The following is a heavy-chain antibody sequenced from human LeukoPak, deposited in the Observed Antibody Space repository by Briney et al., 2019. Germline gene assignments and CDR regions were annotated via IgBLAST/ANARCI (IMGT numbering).Heavy chain of an antibody. Sequence: GGSLRLSCAASGFTFSSYSMNWVRQAPGKGLEWVPSISSSSSYIYYADSVKGRFTISRDNAKNTLYLQMNSLRAEDTAVYYCARGDRITIFGVVIKARYFQHWGQGTLVTVSS. J-gene: IGHJ1*01. CDR1: GFTFSSYS. CDR2: ISSSSSYI. D-gene: IGHD3-3*01. CDR3: ARGDRITIFGVVIKARYFQH. V-gene: IGHV3-21*01.